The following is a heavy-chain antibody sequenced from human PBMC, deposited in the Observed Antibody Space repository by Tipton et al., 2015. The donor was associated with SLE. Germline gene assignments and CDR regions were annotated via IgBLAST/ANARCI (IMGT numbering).Heavy chain of an antibody. CDR1: GASMNSGSYS. V-gene: IGHV4-61*01. D-gene: IGHD2/OR15-2a*01. CDR3: ARDSTRWSF. Sequence: TLSLTCSVSGASMNSGSYSWHWIRQSPGKGLEWIGYVYGTGNTDYNPSLKSRVTLSVDTSKNQFSLQLTSVTAADTAVYYCARDSTRWSFWGQGTLVTVSS. J-gene: IGHJ4*02. CDR2: VYGTGNT.